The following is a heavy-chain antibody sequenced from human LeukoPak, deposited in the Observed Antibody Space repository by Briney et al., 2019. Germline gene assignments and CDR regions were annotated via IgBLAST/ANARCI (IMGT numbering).Heavy chain of an antibody. J-gene: IGHJ1*01. Sequence: GASLRLSCAASGFTFSSYALSWVRQAPGKGLEWVSGISGSGGSTYYADSAKGRFTISRDNSKNTLYLQMNSLRAEDTAVYYCAKANGYCSSTSCYYFWYFQHWGQGTLVTVSS. CDR1: GFTFSSYA. CDR3: AKANGYCSSTSCYYFWYFQH. D-gene: IGHD2-2*01. CDR2: ISGSGGST. V-gene: IGHV3-23*01.